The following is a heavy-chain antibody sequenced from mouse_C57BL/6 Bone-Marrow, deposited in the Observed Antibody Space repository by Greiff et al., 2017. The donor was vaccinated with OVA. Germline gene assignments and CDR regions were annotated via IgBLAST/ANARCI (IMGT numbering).Heavy chain of an antibody. CDR3: ATYSNSWYFDV. Sequence: QVQLKQPGAELVKPGASVKVSCKASGYTFTSYWMHWVKQRPGQGLEWIGRIHPSDSDTNYNQKFKGKATLTVDKSSSTAYMQLSSLTSEDSAVYYCATYSNSWYFDVWGTGTTVTVSS. V-gene: IGHV1-74*01. J-gene: IGHJ1*03. CDR1: GYTFTSYW. D-gene: IGHD2-5*01. CDR2: IHPSDSDT.